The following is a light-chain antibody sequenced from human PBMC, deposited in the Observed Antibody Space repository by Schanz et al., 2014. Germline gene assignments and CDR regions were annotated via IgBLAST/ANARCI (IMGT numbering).Light chain of an antibody. CDR2: DVR. J-gene: IGLJ3*02. CDR3: SSYTSSTTLV. V-gene: IGLV2-14*01. CDR1: SSDVGGYNY. Sequence: QSALTQPPSASGSPGQSVTISCTGTSSDVGGYNYVSWYQQHPGKAPKLMIYDVRYRPSGVSGRFSGSKSGNTASLTISGLQAEDEADYYCSSYTSSTTLVFGGGTKLTVL.